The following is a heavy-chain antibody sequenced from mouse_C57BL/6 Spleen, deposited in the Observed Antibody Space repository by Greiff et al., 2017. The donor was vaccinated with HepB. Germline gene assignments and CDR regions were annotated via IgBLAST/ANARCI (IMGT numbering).Heavy chain of an antibody. Sequence: EVKLMESGGGLVKPGGSLKLSCAASGFTFSDYGMHWVRQAPEKGLEWVAYISSGSSTIYYADTVKGRFTISRDNAKNTLFLQMTSLRSEDTAMYYCARVGEDWYFDVWGTGTTVTVSS. D-gene: IGHD3-1*01. V-gene: IGHV5-17*01. CDR3: ARVGEDWYFDV. CDR2: ISSGSSTI. J-gene: IGHJ1*03. CDR1: GFTFSDYG.